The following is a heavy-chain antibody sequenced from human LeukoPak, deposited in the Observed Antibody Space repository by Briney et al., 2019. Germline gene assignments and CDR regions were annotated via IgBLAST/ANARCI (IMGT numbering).Heavy chain of an antibody. Sequence: SETLSLTCAVYGGSFSGYYWSWIRQTPGKGLEWIGEINHSGSTNYNPSLKSRVTISVDTSKNQFSLKLSSVTAADTAVYYCARVTLIYYYGMDVWGQGTTVTVSS. D-gene: IGHD2/OR15-2a*01. CDR2: INHSGST. CDR3: ARVTLIYYYGMDV. CDR1: GGSFSGYY. J-gene: IGHJ6*02. V-gene: IGHV4-34*01.